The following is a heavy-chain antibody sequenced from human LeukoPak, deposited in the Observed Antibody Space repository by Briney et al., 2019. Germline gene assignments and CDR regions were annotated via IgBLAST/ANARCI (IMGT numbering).Heavy chain of an antibody. J-gene: IGHJ4*02. CDR1: GGTFSSYA. D-gene: IGHD3-22*01. CDR3: ARGYYYDSSGYYLGDY. V-gene: IGHV1-69*13. CDR2: IIPIFGTA. Sequence: SVKVSCKASGGTFSSYAISWVRQAPGQGLEWMGGIIPIFGTASYAQKFQGRVTITADESTSTAYMELSSLRSEDTAVYYCARGYYYDSSGYYLGDYWGQGTLVTVSS.